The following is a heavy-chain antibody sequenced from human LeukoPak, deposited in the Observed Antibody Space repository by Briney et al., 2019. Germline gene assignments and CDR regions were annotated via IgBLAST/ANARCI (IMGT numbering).Heavy chain of an antibody. CDR3: ARGGYCSSTSCYTHNWFDP. D-gene: IGHD2-2*02. J-gene: IGHJ5*02. V-gene: IGHV1-69*06. CDR2: IIPIFGTA. CDR1: GGTFSSYA. Sequence: SVKVSCKASGGTFSSYAISWVRQAPGQGLEWMGGIIPIFGTANYAQKFQGRVTITADKSTSTAYMELSSLRSENTAVYYCARGGYCSSTSCYTHNWFDPWGQGTLVTVSS.